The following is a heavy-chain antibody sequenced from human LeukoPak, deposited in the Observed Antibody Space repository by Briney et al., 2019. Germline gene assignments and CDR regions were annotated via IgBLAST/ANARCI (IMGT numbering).Heavy chain of an antibody. CDR1: GGSFSGYY. CDR2: INHSGST. CDR3: AREGKTVTTGWFGWFDP. V-gene: IGHV4-34*01. Sequence: PSETLSLTCAVYGGSFSGYYWSWIRQPPGKGLEWIGEINHSGSTNYNPSLKSRVIISGDTSKNQVSLRLTSVTAADTAMYYCAREGKTVTTGWFGWFDPWGQGTLVTVSS. D-gene: IGHD4-17*01. J-gene: IGHJ5*02.